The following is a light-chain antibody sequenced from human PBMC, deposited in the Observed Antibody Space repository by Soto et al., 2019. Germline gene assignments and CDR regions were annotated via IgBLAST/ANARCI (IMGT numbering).Light chain of an antibody. J-gene: IGLJ1*01. CDR2: DDN. CDR1: GSNIGGNS. V-gene: IGLV1-51*01. Sequence: QSVLTQRPSVSASPGQKVTISCSGSGSNIGGNSVSWYQQLPGTAPKLLIYDDNKRPSGIPDRFSGSKSGTSATLGITGFQTGDEADYYCGSWDSSLSAYVFGTGTKVNVL. CDR3: GSWDSSLSAYV.